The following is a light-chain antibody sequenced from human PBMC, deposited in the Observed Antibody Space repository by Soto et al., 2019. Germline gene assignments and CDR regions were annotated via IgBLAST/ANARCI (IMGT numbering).Light chain of an antibody. CDR3: TSYAGSNNFFYV. V-gene: IGLV2-8*01. Sequence: QSVLTQPSSASGSPGRSVTISCTGTSSDVGGYNYVSWYQQHPGKAPKLMIYEVSKRPSGVPDRFSGSKSGNTASLTVSGLQAEDEADYYCTSYAGSNNFFYVFGTGTKVTVL. CDR2: EVS. CDR1: SSDVGGYNY. J-gene: IGLJ1*01.